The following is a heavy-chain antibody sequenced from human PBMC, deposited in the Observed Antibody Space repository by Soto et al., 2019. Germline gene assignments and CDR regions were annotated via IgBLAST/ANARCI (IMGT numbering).Heavy chain of an antibody. D-gene: IGHD3-22*01. CDR2: TSFIGYT. J-gene: IGHJ4*02. V-gene: IGHV4-30-4*01. Sequence: QVQLQESGPGLVKPSQTLSLTCTVSGDSVSGGDSYWSWIRQPPGKALEWFGYTSFIGYTAYTPSRKSRVTISVDLSNSQCSLRLTSVTAADTAIYYCVRGGNPYHYATSGPGTFDKWGQGTLVSVSS. CDR3: VRGGNPYHYATSGPGTFDK. CDR1: GDSVSGGDSY.